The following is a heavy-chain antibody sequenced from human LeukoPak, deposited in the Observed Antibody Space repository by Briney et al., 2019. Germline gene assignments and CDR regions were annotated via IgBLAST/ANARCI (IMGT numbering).Heavy chain of an antibody. D-gene: IGHD2-15*01. CDR2: ISAYNGDT. V-gene: IGHV1-18*04. Sequence: ASVKVSCKASGYTFTRCGISWLRQAPGQGLEWMGWISAYNGDTNYAQKLQGRVTMTTDTSTSTAYMELRRLISDDTAVYYCARDIGYCSGGSCSPYCDYWGQGTLVTVSS. CDR1: GYTFTRCG. J-gene: IGHJ4*02. CDR3: ARDIGYCSGGSCSPYCDY.